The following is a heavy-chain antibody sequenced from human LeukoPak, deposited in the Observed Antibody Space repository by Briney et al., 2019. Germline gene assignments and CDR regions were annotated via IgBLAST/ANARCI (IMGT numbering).Heavy chain of an antibody. Sequence: GGSLRLSCAASGFTFSSYEMNWVRQAPGKGLEWVSYISSSGSTIYYADSVKGRFTISRDNAKNSLYLQMSSLRAEDTAVYYCARSPLRRGYCSSTSCNNYYYYGMDVWGKGTTVTVSS. J-gene: IGHJ6*04. CDR2: ISSSGSTI. V-gene: IGHV3-48*03. D-gene: IGHD2-2*02. CDR3: ARSPLRRGYCSSTSCNNYYYYGMDV. CDR1: GFTFSSYE.